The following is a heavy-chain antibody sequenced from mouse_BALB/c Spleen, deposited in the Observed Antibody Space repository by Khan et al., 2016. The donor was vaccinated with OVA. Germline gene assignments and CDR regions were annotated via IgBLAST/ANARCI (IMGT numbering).Heavy chain of an antibody. J-gene: IGHJ4*01. Sequence: QLVESGGGLVQPKGSLKLSCTASGFTFNTYAMNWVRQAPGKGLEWVARIRIKSNNYATYYADSVKDRFTISRDESQSMIYLQMNNLKTEDTAMYYGVRHAGGSSYYALDYWGQGTSVTVSS. D-gene: IGHD1-1*01. CDR1: GFTFNTYA. CDR2: IRIKSNNYAT. V-gene: IGHV10-1*02. CDR3: VRHAGGSSYYALDY.